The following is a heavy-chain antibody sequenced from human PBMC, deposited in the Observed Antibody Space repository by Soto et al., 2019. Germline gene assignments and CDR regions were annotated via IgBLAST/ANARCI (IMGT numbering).Heavy chain of an antibody. V-gene: IGHV1-69*01. D-gene: IGHD5-18*01. Sequence: QVQVVQSGAEVKKPGSSVKVSCKVSGGIFTNNAISWVRQAPGQGLEWLGGVIPLFDTAYYAQIFRGRLRISADGATTTAYMELSGLTSADTAVYFCATGGHNDGYNFYHGMDVRGQGTTVTLS. CDR2: VIPLFDTA. J-gene: IGHJ6*02. CDR1: GGIFTNNA. CDR3: ATGGHNDGYNFYHGMDV.